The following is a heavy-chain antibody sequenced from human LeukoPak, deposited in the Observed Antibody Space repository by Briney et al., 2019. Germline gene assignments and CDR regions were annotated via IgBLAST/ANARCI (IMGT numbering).Heavy chain of an antibody. D-gene: IGHD5-12*01. CDR1: GDSVSSNSAA. J-gene: IGHJ4*02. CDR3: VREGGSSGYDFYFDH. Sequence: SQTLSLTCAISGDSVSSNSAAWNWIRQSPSRGLEWLGRTYYRSKWYNDHAVSVKSRITITSDTSKNHLSLRLSSVSPEDTAVYCCVREGGSSGYDFYFDHWGQGTLVTVSS. V-gene: IGHV6-1*01. CDR2: TYYRSKWYN.